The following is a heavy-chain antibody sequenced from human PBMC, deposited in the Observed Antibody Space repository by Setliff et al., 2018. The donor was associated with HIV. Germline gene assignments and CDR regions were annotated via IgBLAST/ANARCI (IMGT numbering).Heavy chain of an antibody. D-gene: IGHD6-13*01. V-gene: IGHV4-39*07. CDR1: GGSISSSSYY. CDR3: ARDGYSSSWYVISGSFDY. CDR2: VYYSGST. J-gene: IGHJ4*02. Sequence: PSETLSLTCIVSGGSISSSSYYWGWIRQPPGKGLEWIGTVYYSGSTYYNPSLESRVTISVDTSENQFSLKLSSVTAADTAVYYCARDGYSSSWYVISGSFDYWGQGILVTVSS.